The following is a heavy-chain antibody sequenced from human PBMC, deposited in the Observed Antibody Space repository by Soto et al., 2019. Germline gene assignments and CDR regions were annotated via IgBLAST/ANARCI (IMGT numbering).Heavy chain of an antibody. J-gene: IGHJ5*02. Sequence: ASVKVSCKASGYTFTSYGISWVRQAPLQVLEWMGCISGNNGNTNYAQKLQGRVTMTTDTSTSTAYTELRSLSSADTAVYYCARDVERGRRPTGDWFDPWG. CDR1: GYTFTSYG. V-gene: IGHV1-18*01. CDR3: ARDVERGRRPTGDWFDP. CDR2: ISGNNGNT.